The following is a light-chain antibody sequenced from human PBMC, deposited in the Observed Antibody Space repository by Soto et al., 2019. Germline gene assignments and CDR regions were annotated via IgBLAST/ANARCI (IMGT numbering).Light chain of an antibody. CDR1: SSDVGAYNY. V-gene: IGLV2-8*01. CDR3: CLYTRSNWL. J-gene: IGLJ3*02. CDR2: EGT. Sequence: QSALTQPPSASGSPGQSVTISCTGTSSDVGAYNYVSWYRQHPGKAPKLILYEGTARPSGDSNRFSASKSGNTASLTISGLQAEDEADYYCCLYTRSNWLFGGGTKLTVL.